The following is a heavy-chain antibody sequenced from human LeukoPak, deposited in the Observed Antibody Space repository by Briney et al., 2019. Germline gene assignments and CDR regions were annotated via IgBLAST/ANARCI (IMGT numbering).Heavy chain of an antibody. D-gene: IGHD3-3*01. J-gene: IGHJ4*02. CDR3: AKDRGVFGVAYSLDY. CDR2: IRYDGVND. V-gene: IGHV3-30*02. Sequence: GSLRLSCAASGFTFSSYGMHWVRQAPGKGLEWVAYIRYDGVNDYYADSVKGRFTVSRDLSKHTLYLQMNSLRAEDTAVYYCAKDRGVFGVAYSLDYWGQGTLVTVSS. CDR1: GFTFSSYG.